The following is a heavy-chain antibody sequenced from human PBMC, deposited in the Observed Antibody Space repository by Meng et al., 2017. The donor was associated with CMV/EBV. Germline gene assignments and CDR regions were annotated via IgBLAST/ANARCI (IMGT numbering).Heavy chain of an antibody. Sequence: GESLKISCAASGFTFSDYYMSWIRQAPGKGLEWVSYISSSGSTIYYADSVKGRFTISRDNAKNSLYLQMNSLRAEDTAVYYCARDPHPYDFWSGYYNPFYYYGMDVWGQGTTVTVSS. J-gene: IGHJ6*02. CDR1: GFTFSDYY. D-gene: IGHD3-3*01. CDR3: ARDPHPYDFWSGYYNPFYYYGMDV. CDR2: ISSSGSTI. V-gene: IGHV3-11*04.